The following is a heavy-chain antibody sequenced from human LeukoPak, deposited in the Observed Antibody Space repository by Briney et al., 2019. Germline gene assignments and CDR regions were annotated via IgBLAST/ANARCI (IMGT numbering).Heavy chain of an antibody. Sequence: SETLSLTCAVYGGSFSGYYWNWIRQPPGKGLEWIGEINHSGSTNYNPSLKSRVTISVDTSKNQFSLKLSSVTAADTAVYYCAILPVWSGSLDYWGQGTLVTVSS. CDR2: INHSGST. V-gene: IGHV4-34*01. J-gene: IGHJ4*02. CDR3: AILPVWSGSLDY. D-gene: IGHD3-3*01. CDR1: GGSFSGYY.